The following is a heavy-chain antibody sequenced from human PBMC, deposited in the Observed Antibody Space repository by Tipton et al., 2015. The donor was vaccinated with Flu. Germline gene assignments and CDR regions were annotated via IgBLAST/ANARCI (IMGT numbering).Heavy chain of an antibody. J-gene: IGHJ3*01. V-gene: IGHV4-61*02. D-gene: IGHD1-26*01. CDR2: ISSTGKT. Sequence: TLSLTCTVSGDSMNSGSYYWNWIRQPAGKGLEWIGRISSTGKTTYNASLESRVAIQVDTSKSQFSLSLSSVTAADTAVYFCAREWELLPDDVFNVWGQGTLVTGAS. CDR3: AREWELLPDDVFNV. CDR1: GDSMNSGSYY.